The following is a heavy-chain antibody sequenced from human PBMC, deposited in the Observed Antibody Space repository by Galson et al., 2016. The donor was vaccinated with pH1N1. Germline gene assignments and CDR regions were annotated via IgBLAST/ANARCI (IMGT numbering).Heavy chain of an antibody. Sequence: SLRLSCAASGFIFSAYEMNWVRQAPGKGLEWVSYISSSGSSIYYADSVKGRFTISRDNAKNSLYLQINSLRAEDTAVYYCARDRLLRGVIVLPPYYYYLGGWGKGTTVTVSS. CDR1: GFIFSAYE. V-gene: IGHV3-48*03. J-gene: IGHJ6*03. CDR2: ISSSGSSI. CDR3: ARDRLLRGVIVLPPYYYYLGG. D-gene: IGHD3-10*01.